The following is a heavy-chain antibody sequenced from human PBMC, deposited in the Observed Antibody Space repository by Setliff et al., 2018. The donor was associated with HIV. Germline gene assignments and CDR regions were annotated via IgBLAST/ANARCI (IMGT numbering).Heavy chain of an antibody. D-gene: IGHD2-2*02. J-gene: IGHJ5*02. Sequence: SETLSLTCTVSGGSISSSSYYWGWIRPPPGKGLEWIAIIHYNGRTYYDPSLKSRVTIFVDTSKTQFYLKLRSVTASDTAVYYCARYTSKVNWFDPWGQGTLVTVSS. CDR2: IHYNGRT. CDR1: GGSISSSSYY. V-gene: IGHV4-39*01. CDR3: ARYTSKVNWFDP.